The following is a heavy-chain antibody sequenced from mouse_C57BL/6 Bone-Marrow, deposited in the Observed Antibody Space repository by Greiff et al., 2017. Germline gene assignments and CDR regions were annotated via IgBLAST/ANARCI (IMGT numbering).Heavy chain of an antibody. Sequence: VQLQQSGAELARPGASVKMSCKASGYTFTSYTMHWVKQRPGQGLEWIGYINPSSGYTKYNQKFKDKATLTADKSSSTAYMQLSSLTSEDSAVYYCARSPITTVVATGYFDYWGQGTTLTVSS. D-gene: IGHD1-1*01. J-gene: IGHJ2*01. CDR1: GYTFTSYT. CDR3: ARSPITTVVATGYFDY. V-gene: IGHV1-4*01. CDR2: INPSSGYT.